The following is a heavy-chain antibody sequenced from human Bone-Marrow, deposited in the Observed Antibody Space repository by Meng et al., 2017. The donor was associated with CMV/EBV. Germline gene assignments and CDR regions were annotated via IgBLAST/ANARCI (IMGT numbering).Heavy chain of an antibody. CDR2: IYYRGST. J-gene: IGHJ4*02. D-gene: IGHD2-2*01. CDR3: ARQTGSIVVVPAAFFDY. Sequence: SVNLSLTCTVPGGSISSYYWSWIRQPPGKGLEWIRYIYYRGSTNYNPSLKSRVTIPVDTSKNQFSQKLSSVTAADTAVYYCARQTGSIVVVPAAFFDYWGQGTLVTVSS. CDR1: GGSISSYY. V-gene: IGHV4-59*08.